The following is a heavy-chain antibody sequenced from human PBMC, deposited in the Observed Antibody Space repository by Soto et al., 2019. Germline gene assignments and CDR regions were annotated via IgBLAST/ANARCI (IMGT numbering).Heavy chain of an antibody. V-gene: IGHV3-30*18. CDR3: AKDERYCCSTSCYTYYYYGMDV. J-gene: IGHJ6*02. CDR2: ISYDGSNK. Sequence: QVQLVESGGGVVYPGRSLRLSCTASGFSFSSYGVHWVRQAPGKGLEWVAVISYDGSNKYYADSVKGRFTISRDNSKNTLYLHMNSQRAEDTAVYYCAKDERYCCSTSCYTYYYYGMDVWGQGTTVTVSS. CDR1: GFSFSSYG. D-gene: IGHD2-2*02.